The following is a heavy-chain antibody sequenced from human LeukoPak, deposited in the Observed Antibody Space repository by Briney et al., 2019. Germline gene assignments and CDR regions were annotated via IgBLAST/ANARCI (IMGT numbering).Heavy chain of an antibody. CDR3: GRGNFPHCSGDCFDS. J-gene: IGHJ4*02. CDR2: IWFDGSNT. Sequence: PGRSLRLSCAASGFAFNKYGMHWVRQAPGKGLEWVGVIWFDGSNTRYADSVKGRFTIARDDSKNTVYLQMNSLGVEDTAGYYCGRGNFPHCSGDCFDSWGQGTLVTVSS. V-gene: IGHV3-33*01. CDR1: GFAFNKYG. D-gene: IGHD2-21*02.